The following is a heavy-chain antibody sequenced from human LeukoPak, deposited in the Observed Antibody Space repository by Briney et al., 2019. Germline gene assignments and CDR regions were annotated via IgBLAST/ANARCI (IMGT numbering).Heavy chain of an antibody. V-gene: IGHV4-38-2*02. Sequence: PSETLSLTCTVSAYSISSDDYWGWIRQSPGKGLEWIGSVYHSGSTNYNPSLKSRVTISVDTSKNKFSLKLSSVTAADTAVYYCARDVGATPGYFDYWGQGTLVTVSS. J-gene: IGHJ4*02. CDR1: AYSISSDDY. D-gene: IGHD1-26*01. CDR2: VYHSGST. CDR3: ARDVGATPGYFDY.